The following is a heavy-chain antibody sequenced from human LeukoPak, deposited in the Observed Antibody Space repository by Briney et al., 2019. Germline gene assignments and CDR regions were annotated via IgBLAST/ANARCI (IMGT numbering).Heavy chain of an antibody. CDR3: AKGEGYCGGGTCYRYFDS. CDR2: ISTDSTYT. CDR1: GFTFSSYP. J-gene: IGHJ4*02. V-gene: IGHV3-23*01. Sequence: GGSLRLSCAASGFTFSSYPMSWVRQAPGKGLEWVSIISTDSTYTFYAHSVKGRFTISRDDSKDTLYLQMSSLRVEDTAVYFCAKGEGYCGGGTCYRYFDSWGQGTLVTVSS. D-gene: IGHD2-15*01.